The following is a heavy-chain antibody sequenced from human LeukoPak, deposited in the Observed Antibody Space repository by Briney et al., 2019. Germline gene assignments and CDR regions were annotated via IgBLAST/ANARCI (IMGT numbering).Heavy chain of an antibody. Sequence: SETLSLTCTVSGGSISSISYYWGWIRQPPGKGLEWIGNIYYSGSTYYSPSLKSRVTLSVDTSKNQFSLKLSSVTAADTAVYYCARDTAEVINSYDDYWGQGTLVTVSS. V-gene: IGHV4-39*07. CDR2: IYYSGST. D-gene: IGHD2/OR15-2a*01. CDR3: ARDTAEVINSYDDY. CDR1: GGSISSISYY. J-gene: IGHJ4*02.